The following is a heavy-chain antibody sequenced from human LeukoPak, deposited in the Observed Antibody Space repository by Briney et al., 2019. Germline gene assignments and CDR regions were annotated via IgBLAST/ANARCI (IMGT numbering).Heavy chain of an antibody. J-gene: IGHJ4*02. V-gene: IGHV4-31*03. Sequence: SQTLPLTCTVSGGSISSGGYYWSWIRQHPGKGLEWIGYIYYSGSTYYNPSLKSRVTISVDTSKNQFSLKLSSVTAADTAVYYCARDSADYFDYWGQGTLVTVSS. CDR1: GGSISSGGYY. CDR2: IYYSGST. CDR3: ARDSADYFDY.